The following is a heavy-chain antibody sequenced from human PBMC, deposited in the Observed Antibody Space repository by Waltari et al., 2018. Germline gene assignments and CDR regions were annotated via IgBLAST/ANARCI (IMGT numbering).Heavy chain of an antibody. D-gene: IGHD2-15*01. J-gene: IGHJ5*02. V-gene: IGHV4-39*01. CDR3: ASQDAAAVAYWFDP. Sequence: QLQLQESGPRLVKPSETQSLTCTVSGGSINTNTYFWAWIRQPPGKGLEWIGSVYYSGSTDYNESLKSRVTISVDTSKNQFSLNLSSVTAADTAVYYCASQDAAAVAYWFDPWGQGTPVTVSS. CDR2: VYYSGST. CDR1: GGSINTNTYF.